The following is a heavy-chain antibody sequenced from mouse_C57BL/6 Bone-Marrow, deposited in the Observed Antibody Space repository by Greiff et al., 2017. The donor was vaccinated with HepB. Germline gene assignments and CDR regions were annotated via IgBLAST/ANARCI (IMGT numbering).Heavy chain of an antibody. CDR1: GYAFSSSW. CDR3: VITTVVAKENY. Sequence: VQLQQSGPELVKPGASVKISCKASGYAFSSSWMNWVKQRPGKGLEWIGRIYPGDGDTNYNGKFKGKATLTADNSSSTAYMQLSSLTSEDSAVYFCVITTVVAKENYWGQGTTLTVSS. J-gene: IGHJ2*01. V-gene: IGHV1-82*01. CDR2: IYPGDGDT. D-gene: IGHD1-1*01.